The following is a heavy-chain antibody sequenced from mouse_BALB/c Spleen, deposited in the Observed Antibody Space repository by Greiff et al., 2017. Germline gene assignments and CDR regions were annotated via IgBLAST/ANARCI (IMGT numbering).Heavy chain of an antibody. CDR3: ARYYRYAPRAMDY. V-gene: IGHV3-8*02. D-gene: IGHD2-14*01. J-gene: IGHJ4*01. CDR1: GDSITSGY. CDR2: ISYSGST. Sequence: EVKLVESGPSLVKPSQTLSLTCSVTGDSITSGYWNWIRKFPGNKLEYMGYISYSGSTYYNPSLKSRISITRDTSKNQCYLQLNSVTTEDTATYYCARYYRYAPRAMDYWGQGTSVTVSS.